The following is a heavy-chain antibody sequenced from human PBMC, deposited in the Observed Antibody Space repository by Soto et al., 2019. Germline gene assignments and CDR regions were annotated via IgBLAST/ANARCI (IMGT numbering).Heavy chain of an antibody. D-gene: IGHD6-13*01. Sequence: GGSLRLSCAASEFTFSNYAMSWVRQAPGKGLEWVSSISDNGGTTYYADSVKGRFTISRDNSKNTLYLQMNSLRAEDTAVYYCAKDLAAAVSAYWGRGTLVTGSS. CDR2: ISDNGGTT. CDR1: EFTFSNYA. V-gene: IGHV3-23*01. J-gene: IGHJ4*02. CDR3: AKDLAAAVSAY.